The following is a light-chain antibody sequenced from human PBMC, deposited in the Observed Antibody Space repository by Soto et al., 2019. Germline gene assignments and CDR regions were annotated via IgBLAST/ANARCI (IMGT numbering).Light chain of an antibody. V-gene: IGKV1-17*01. CDR1: QGIGND. CDR2: AAS. CDR3: QQYDNWPPFT. J-gene: IGKJ3*01. Sequence: DIQMTQSPSSLSAFVGDRVTITCRASQGIGNDLGWYQQKPGRAPNRLIYAASSLQSGVPSRFSGSGSGTQFTLTISSLQSEDFAVYYCQQYDNWPPFTFGPGTKVDIK.